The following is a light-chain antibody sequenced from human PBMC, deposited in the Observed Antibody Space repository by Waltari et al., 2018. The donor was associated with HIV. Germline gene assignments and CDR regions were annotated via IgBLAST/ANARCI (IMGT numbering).Light chain of an antibody. CDR2: AAS. CDR3: QQLEGYPFT. CDR1: QGISNY. J-gene: IGKJ3*01. Sequence: DIQLTQSPSFLSASVGDRVTITCRASQGISNYLAWYQQKAGKAPKLLIFAASTLQSGVPSRFSGSGSVTDFDLTISSQQPEDFATYYCQQLEGYPFTFGPGTKVDIK. V-gene: IGKV1-9*01.